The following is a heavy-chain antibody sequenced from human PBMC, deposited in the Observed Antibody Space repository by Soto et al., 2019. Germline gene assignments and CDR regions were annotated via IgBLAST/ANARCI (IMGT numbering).Heavy chain of an antibody. Sequence: QVQLQESGPGLVKPSETLSLTCTVSGGSISSYYWSWIRQPPGKGLELIGYIYYSGSTNYNPSLQSRGTILVETSKIQFSLKLRSVTAADTAVYYCARGNYDFWSGYYNGIDYYYGMDVWGQGTTVTVSS. V-gene: IGHV4-59*01. J-gene: IGHJ6*02. CDR3: ARGNYDFWSGYYNGIDYYYGMDV. D-gene: IGHD3-3*01. CDR2: IYYSGST. CDR1: GGSISSYY.